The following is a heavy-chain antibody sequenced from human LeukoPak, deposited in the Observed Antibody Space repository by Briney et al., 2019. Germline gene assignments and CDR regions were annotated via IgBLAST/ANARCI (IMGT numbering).Heavy chain of an antibody. Sequence: PVGSLRLSCAASRFTFSNYAMHWVRQAPGKGLEWVAVISYDGSNKYYADSVKGRFTISRDNSKNTLYLQMNSLRAEDTAVYYCAKRPGGTPGGYYWGQGTLVTVSS. D-gene: IGHD3-16*01. CDR1: RFTFSNYA. CDR3: AKRPGGTPGGYY. V-gene: IGHV3-30-3*02. J-gene: IGHJ4*02. CDR2: ISYDGSNK.